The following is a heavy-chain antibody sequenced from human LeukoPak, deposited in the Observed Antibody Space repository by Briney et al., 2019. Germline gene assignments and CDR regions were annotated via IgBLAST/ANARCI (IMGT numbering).Heavy chain of an antibody. V-gene: IGHV3-53*01. J-gene: IGHJ4*02. CDR2: IYSGGST. CDR3: AKDLGYSGSYMTFDY. D-gene: IGHD1-26*01. CDR1: GFTVSSNY. Sequence: PGGSLRLSCAASGFTVSSNYMSWVRQAPGKGLEWVSVIYSGGSTYYADSVKGRFTISRDNSKNTLYLQMNSLRAEDTAVYYCAKDLGYSGSYMTFDYWGQGTLVTVSS.